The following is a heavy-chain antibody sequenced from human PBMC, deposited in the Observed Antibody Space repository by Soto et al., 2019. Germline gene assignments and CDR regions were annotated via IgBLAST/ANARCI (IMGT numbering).Heavy chain of an antibody. Sequence: ASVKVSCKASGYTFTGYYMHWVRQAPGQGLEWMGWINPNSGGTNYAQKFQGWVTMTRDTSISTAYMELSRLRSDDTAVYYCARDGISGAEPFEIWGQGTMVTVSS. J-gene: IGHJ3*02. CDR1: GYTFTGYY. CDR2: INPNSGGT. CDR3: ARDGISGAEPFEI. D-gene: IGHD1-20*01. V-gene: IGHV1-2*04.